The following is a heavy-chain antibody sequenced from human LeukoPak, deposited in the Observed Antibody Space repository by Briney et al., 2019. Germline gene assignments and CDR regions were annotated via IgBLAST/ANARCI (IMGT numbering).Heavy chain of an antibody. D-gene: IGHD5-18*01. CDR1: GGSISSYY. CDR2: IYYSGST. CDR3: ARDTALSFDP. Sequence: SETLSLTCTVSGGSISSYYWSWIRQPPGKGLEWIGYIYYSGSTNYNPSLKSRVTMSVDTSKNQFSLKLSSVTAADTAVYYCARDTALSFDPWGQGTLVTVSS. V-gene: IGHV4-59*12. J-gene: IGHJ5*02.